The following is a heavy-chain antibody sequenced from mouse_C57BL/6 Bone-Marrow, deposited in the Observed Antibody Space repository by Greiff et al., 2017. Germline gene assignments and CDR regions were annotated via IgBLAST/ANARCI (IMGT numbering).Heavy chain of an antibody. J-gene: IGHJ3*01. CDR3: TLYGQFAY. CDR1: GFNIKDDY. V-gene: IGHV14-4*01. Sequence: EVQLQESGAELVRPGASVKLSCTASGFNIKDDYMHWVKQRPEQGLEWIGWIDPENGDTEYASKFQGKATITADTSSNTAYLQLSSRTSEDTAVYYCTLYGQFAYWGQGTLVTVSA. CDR2: IDPENGDT. D-gene: IGHD1-1*01.